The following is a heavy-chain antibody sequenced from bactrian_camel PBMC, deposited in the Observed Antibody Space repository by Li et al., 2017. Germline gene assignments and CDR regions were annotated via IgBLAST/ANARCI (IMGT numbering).Heavy chain of an antibody. D-gene: IGHD5*01. CDR3: AARAGYGMGCRADEKGYNY. Sequence: HVQLVESGGGLVQAGGSLRLSCTASGLTFDDYAMGWFRQAPGKGLEWASRIVLGGSTYYAESVKGRFTISQDNAKNTVYLQMNDLKPEDSGMYFCAARAGYGMGCRADEKGYNYWGQGTQVTVS. CDR1: GLTFDDYA. J-gene: IGHJ4*01. V-gene: IGHV3S63*01. CDR2: IVLGGST.